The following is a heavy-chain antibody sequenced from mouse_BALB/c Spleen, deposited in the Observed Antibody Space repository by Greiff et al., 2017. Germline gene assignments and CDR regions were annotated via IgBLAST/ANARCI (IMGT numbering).Heavy chain of an antibody. CDR2: IDPANGNT. CDR3: ARSGFVTTGDYYAMDY. Sequence: VHVKQSGAELVKPGASVKLSCTASGFNIKDTYMHWVKQRPEQGLEWIGRIDPANGNTKYDPKFQGKATITADTSSNTAYLQLSSLTSEDTAVYYCARSGFVTTGDYYAMDYWGQGTSVTVSS. CDR1: GFNIKDTY. V-gene: IGHV14-3*02. J-gene: IGHJ4*01. D-gene: IGHD2-12*01.